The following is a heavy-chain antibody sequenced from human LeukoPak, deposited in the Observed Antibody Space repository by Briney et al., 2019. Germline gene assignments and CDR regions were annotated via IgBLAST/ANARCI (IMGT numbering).Heavy chain of an antibody. CDR2: IYYSGST. D-gene: IGHD3-10*01. CDR3: ARIRYYYGSGYYFDY. Sequence: PSETLSPTCTVSGGSISSYYWSWIRQPPGKGLEWIGYIYYSGSTNYNPSLKSRVTISVDTSKNQFSLKLSSVTAADTAVYYCARIRYYYGSGYYFDYWGQGTLVTVSS. J-gene: IGHJ4*02. V-gene: IGHV4-59*01. CDR1: GGSISSYY.